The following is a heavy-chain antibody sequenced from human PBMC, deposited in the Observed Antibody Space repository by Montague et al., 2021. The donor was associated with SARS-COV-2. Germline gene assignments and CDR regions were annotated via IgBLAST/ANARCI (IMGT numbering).Heavy chain of an antibody. J-gene: IGHJ5*02. V-gene: IGHV4-34*01. D-gene: IGHD7-27*01. CDR3: ATGSHIYETRGLRTGWFDP. CDR2: VSHIGKK. CDR1: VECGGGEH. Sequence: SETLSLTCAVYVECGGGEHWSRLRQYPGGEQEWMEVVSHIGKKSYNPSLQSRLNMSVDTYKNQFSLRLSSVIAADTAVYFCATGSHIYETRGLRTGWFDPWGQGTLVTVSS.